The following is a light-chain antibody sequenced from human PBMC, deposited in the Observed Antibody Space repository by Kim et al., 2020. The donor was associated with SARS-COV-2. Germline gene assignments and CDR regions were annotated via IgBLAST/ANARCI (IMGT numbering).Light chain of an antibody. V-gene: IGKV1-5*03. Sequence: APLGDRVTITCRASQSVNNWLAWYQQKPGTAPKLMIYRTSTLQTGVPLRFSGSGSGTEFTLTNSSLQPEDFATYYCQQSNSRPWTLGQGTKVDIK. CDR2: RTS. CDR1: QSVNNW. CDR3: QQSNSRPWT. J-gene: IGKJ1*01.